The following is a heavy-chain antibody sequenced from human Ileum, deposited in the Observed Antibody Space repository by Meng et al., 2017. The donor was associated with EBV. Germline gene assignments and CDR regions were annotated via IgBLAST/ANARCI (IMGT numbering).Heavy chain of an antibody. V-gene: IGHV3-23*01. D-gene: IGHD2-2*01. Sequence: LGSGGGLVQPGGSLSLSWAASGFNFNIYAINWVRQAPGRGLEWVSGITASGGTSYYADSVKGRFSISRDNSANTVYLQMNSLRAEDTAVYFCSNLPYTYWGQGTLVTVSS. CDR2: ITASGGTS. J-gene: IGHJ4*02. CDR1: GFNFNIYA. CDR3: SNLPYTY.